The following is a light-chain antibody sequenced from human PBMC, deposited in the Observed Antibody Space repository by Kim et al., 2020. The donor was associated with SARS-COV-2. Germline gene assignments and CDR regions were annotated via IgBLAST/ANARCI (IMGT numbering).Light chain of an antibody. CDR1: QSVGSW. CDR3: QQYNTYSYT. V-gene: IGKV1-5*01. CDR2: DAS. J-gene: IGKJ2*01. Sequence: GDRVTITCRASQSVGSWLAWYQQKPGKAPNLLIYDASTLESGVPSRFSGSGSGTEFTLTISSLQPDDFATYYCQQYNTYSYTFGQGTKLEI.